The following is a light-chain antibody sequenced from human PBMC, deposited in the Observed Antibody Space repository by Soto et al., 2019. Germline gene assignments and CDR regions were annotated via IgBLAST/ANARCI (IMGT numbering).Light chain of an antibody. CDR3: QQYGSSPWT. Sequence: DNVLTQSPGTMSLCPGERSNLCWREGQSVDSSTYLAWYQQKPGQAPRLLIYGASTRATGIPDRFSGSGSGTDFTLTISRLEPEDFALYYCQQYGSSPWTFGKGTKVDNK. CDR1: QSVDSSTY. J-gene: IGKJ1*01. V-gene: IGKV3-20*01. CDR2: GAS.